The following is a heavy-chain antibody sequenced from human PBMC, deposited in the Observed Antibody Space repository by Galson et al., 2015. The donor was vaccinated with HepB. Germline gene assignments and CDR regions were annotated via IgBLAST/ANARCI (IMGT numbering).Heavy chain of an antibody. Sequence: ETLSLTCTVSGDSISNTSHYWDWVRQPPGKGLEWIGNIYYTGSSYYNPSLKSRVTMSVDTSKNKFSLNLGSVTAADTAVYYCARGHNYGGGYFDLWGRGTLVTVSS. CDR1: GDSISNTSHY. D-gene: IGHD5-24*01. CDR3: ARGHNYGGGYFDL. J-gene: IGHJ2*01. CDR2: IYYTGSS. V-gene: IGHV4-39*02.